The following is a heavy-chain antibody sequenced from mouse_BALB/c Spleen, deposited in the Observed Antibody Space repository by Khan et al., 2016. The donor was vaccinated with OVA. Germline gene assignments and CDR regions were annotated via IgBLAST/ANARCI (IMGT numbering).Heavy chain of an antibody. CDR2: ISYSGST. D-gene: IGHD1-1*01. Sequence: EVQLQESGPGLVKPSQSLSLTCTVTGYSITSDYAWNWIRQFPGNKLEWMGYISYSGSTSYNPSLKSRTSITRDTAKNQFFLQLNSVTTEDTATYYCAREGNYYGPLDYWGQGTTLTVSA. CDR1: GYSITSDYA. J-gene: IGHJ2*01. CDR3: AREGNYYGPLDY. V-gene: IGHV3-2*02.